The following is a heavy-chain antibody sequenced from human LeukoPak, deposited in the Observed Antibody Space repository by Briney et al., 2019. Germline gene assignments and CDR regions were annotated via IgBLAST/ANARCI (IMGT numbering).Heavy chain of an antibody. D-gene: IGHD3-22*01. CDR3: ARDLGGRSGSLDY. Sequence: ASVKVSRKASGYTFTSYYMHWVRQAPGQGLEWMGIINPSGVTTIYAQKFQGRVTVTRDTSTSTVYMELSSLRSEDTAVYYCARDLGGRSGSLDYWGQGTLVTVSS. V-gene: IGHV1-46*01. CDR2: INPSGVTT. CDR1: GYTFTSYY. J-gene: IGHJ4*02.